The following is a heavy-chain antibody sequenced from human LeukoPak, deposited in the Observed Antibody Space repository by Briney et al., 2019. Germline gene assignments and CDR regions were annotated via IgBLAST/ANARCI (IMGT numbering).Heavy chain of an antibody. Sequence: TSETLSLTCTVSGGSISSYYWNWIRQPPRKGLEWIGYIYYSGSTNYNPSLKSRVTTLVDTSKNQFSLRLSSVTAADTAVYYCAREYSSSSGRRAFDFWGQGTMVTVSS. D-gene: IGHD6-6*01. CDR3: AREYSSSSGRRAFDF. CDR1: GGSISSYY. CDR2: IYYSGST. V-gene: IGHV4-59*08. J-gene: IGHJ3*01.